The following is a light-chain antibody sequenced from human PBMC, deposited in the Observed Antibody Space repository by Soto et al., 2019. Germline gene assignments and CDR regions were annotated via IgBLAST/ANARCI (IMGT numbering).Light chain of an antibody. J-gene: IGKJ3*01. Sequence: EIVLTQSPGTLSLSPGERATLSCRASQSVSSSHLAWYQQKPGQAPRLLIYGASSRATGIPDRFSGSGSETDFTFTISRLEPEDFVVYYCLQDDRPPYNFGPGTKVEIK. CDR1: QSVSSSH. V-gene: IGKV3-20*01. CDR3: LQDDRPPYN. CDR2: GAS.